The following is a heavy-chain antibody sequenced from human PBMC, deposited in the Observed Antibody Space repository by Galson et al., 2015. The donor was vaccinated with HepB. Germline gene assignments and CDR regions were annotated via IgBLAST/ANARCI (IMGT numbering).Heavy chain of an antibody. D-gene: IGHD4-17*01. J-gene: IGHJ4*02. V-gene: IGHV1-69*04. CDR2: IIPILGIA. Sequence: SVKVSCKASGGTFSSYAISWVRQAPGQGLEWMGRIIPILGIANYAQKFQGRVTITADKSTSTAYMELSSLRSEDTAVYYCARDRGMTTVTTVFDYWGQGTLVTVSS. CDR1: GGTFSSYA. CDR3: ARDRGMTTVTTVFDY.